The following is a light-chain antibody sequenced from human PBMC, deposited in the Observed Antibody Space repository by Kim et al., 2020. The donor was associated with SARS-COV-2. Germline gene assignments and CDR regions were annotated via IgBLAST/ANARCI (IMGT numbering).Light chain of an antibody. CDR1: SSDVGGYNY. CDR2: AVS. Sequence: QSALTQPASVSGSPGQSITISCTGTSSDVGGYNYVSWYQQHPGKAPKLMLYAVSNRPSGVSNRFSGSKSGNTASLTISGLQAEDEADYYCNSYAGSTPYVFGTGTKVNVL. J-gene: IGLJ1*01. CDR3: NSYAGSTPYV. V-gene: IGLV2-14*03.